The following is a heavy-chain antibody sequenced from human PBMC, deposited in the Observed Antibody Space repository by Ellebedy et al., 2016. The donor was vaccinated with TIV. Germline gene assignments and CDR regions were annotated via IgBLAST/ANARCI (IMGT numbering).Heavy chain of an antibody. D-gene: IGHD3-22*01. CDR2: IYHTGSI. Sequence: MPSETLSLTCAVSRGSISSTKWWYWVRQPPGKELEWIGEIYHTGSINYNPSLKSRVTISVDKSKNQFSLKVNSVTAADTAVYYCATSGYYSLDFWGQGIVVTVSS. J-gene: IGHJ4*02. CDR3: ATSGYYSLDF. CDR1: RGSISSTKW. V-gene: IGHV4-4*02.